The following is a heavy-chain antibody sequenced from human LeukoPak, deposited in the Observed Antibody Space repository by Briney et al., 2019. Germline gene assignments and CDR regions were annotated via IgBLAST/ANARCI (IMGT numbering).Heavy chain of an antibody. D-gene: IGHD6-13*01. CDR2: LYYSGST. Sequence: SETLSHTRTVSGGSISSDFWSWIRQPPGKGLEWIGNLYYSGSTNYNPSLKSRVTISVDTSKNQFSLKLSSVTAADTAVYYCARDSYSSSGSSTFVIWGQRTMVTVSS. CDR1: GGSISSDF. J-gene: IGHJ3*02. CDR3: ARDSYSSSGSSTFVI. V-gene: IGHV4-59*01.